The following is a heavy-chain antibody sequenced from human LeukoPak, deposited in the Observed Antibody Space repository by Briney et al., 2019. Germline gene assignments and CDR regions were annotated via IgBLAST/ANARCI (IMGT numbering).Heavy chain of an antibody. V-gene: IGHV4-34*01. CDR2: INHSGST. J-gene: IGHJ5*02. CDR3: ARRYGYSGYRNNWFDP. CDR1: GGSFSGYY. D-gene: IGHD5-12*01. Sequence: SETLSLTCAVYGGSFSGYYWSWIRQPPGKGLEWIGEINHSGSTNYNPSLKSRVTISVDTSKNQFSLKLSSVTAADTAVYYCARRYGYSGYRNNWFDPWGQGTLVTVSS.